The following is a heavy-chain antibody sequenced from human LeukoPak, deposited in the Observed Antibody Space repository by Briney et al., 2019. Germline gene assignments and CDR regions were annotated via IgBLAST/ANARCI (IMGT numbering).Heavy chain of an antibody. J-gene: IGHJ5*02. CDR3: ARNGVSGWYLEWFDP. D-gene: IGHD6-19*01. V-gene: IGHV4-4*07. Sequence: SETLSLTCTVSGGSVTDYYWSWIRQPAGKGLEWIGRIYTSGSTNYNPSLKSRVTMSVDTSKNQFSLKLSSVTAADTAVYYCARNGVSGWYLEWFDPWGQGTLVTVSS. CDR2: IYTSGST. CDR1: GGSVTDYY.